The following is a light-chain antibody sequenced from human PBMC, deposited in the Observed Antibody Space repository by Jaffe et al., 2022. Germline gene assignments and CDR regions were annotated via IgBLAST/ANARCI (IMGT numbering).Light chain of an antibody. CDR3: MQALQTPYT. CDR2: LGS. Sequence: DIVMTQSPLSLPVTPGEPASISCRSGQSLLHGNGYNYLDWYLQKPGQSPQLLIYLGSYRASGVPDRFSGSTSGTDFTLKISRVEAEDVGVYYCMQALQTPYTFGQGTKLEIK. V-gene: IGKV2-28*01. CDR1: QSLLHGNGYNY. J-gene: IGKJ2*01.